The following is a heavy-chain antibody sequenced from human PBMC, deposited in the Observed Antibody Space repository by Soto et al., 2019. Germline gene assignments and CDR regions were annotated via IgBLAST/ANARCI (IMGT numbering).Heavy chain of an antibody. D-gene: IGHD3-10*01. CDR1: GFTVSYSY. Sequence: GGSLRLSCVASGFTVSYSYMNWVRQAPGKGLEWVSVIYSGGSTYYADSVKGRFTISRDSSKNTLYLQMNSLRPEDTAIYYCAREDKGFCLWGQGTLVTVSS. J-gene: IGHJ4*02. V-gene: IGHV3-66*01. CDR3: AREDKGFCL. CDR2: IYSGGST.